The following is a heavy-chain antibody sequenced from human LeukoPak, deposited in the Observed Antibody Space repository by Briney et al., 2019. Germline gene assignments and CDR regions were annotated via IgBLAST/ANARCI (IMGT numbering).Heavy chain of an antibody. CDR2: IGGSADGA. CDR1: ESTFRSMG. Sequence: GGSWKLSFAAPESTFRSMGRSGFRKAPGKGLGGASGIGGSADGAYYADSVKGRFTISRDKSKNTLYLQLNSLRAEDTALYYCAKNPTTDALGSYYRSGWFDPWGQGTLVTVSS. CDR3: AKNPTTDALGSYYRSGWFDP. D-gene: IGHD3-10*01. J-gene: IGHJ5*02. V-gene: IGHV3-23*01.